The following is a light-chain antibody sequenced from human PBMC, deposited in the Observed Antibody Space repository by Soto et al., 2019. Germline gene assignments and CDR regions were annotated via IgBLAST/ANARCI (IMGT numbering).Light chain of an antibody. V-gene: IGKV1-27*01. CDR3: QKYNSAPRT. CDR1: QGISNY. CDR2: AAS. J-gene: IGKJ1*01. Sequence: DIQMTQSPSSLSASVGDRVTITCRASQGISNYLAWYQQKPGKVPKLLTYAASTLQSGVPSRFSGSGSGTDFTLTSSSLQPEDVATYYCQKYNSAPRTFGQGTKVEIK.